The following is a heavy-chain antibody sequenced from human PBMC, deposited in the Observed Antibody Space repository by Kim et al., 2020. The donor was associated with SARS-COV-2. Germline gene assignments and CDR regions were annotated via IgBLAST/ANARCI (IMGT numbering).Heavy chain of an antibody. J-gene: IGHJ4*02. Sequence: IANYAQKFQGRVTITADKSTSTAYMGLSSLRSEDTAVYYCASFGSNSIDYWGQGTLVTVSS. CDR3: ASFGSNSIDY. D-gene: IGHD4-4*01. V-gene: IGHV1-69*02. CDR2: IA.